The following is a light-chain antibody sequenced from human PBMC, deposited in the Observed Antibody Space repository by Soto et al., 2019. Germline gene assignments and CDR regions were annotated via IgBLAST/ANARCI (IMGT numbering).Light chain of an antibody. CDR3: QQYNNWPLT. Sequence: EIVMTQSQATLSVSPGDRATLSCRASQSVDNDLAWYQQKPGHPARLLIYDASTRATGIPATFSGSQSGTEFTLTISSLLSEDLAVYSCQQYNNWPLTFGGGTKVEIK. CDR1: QSVDND. J-gene: IGKJ4*01. V-gene: IGKV3D-15*01. CDR2: DAS.